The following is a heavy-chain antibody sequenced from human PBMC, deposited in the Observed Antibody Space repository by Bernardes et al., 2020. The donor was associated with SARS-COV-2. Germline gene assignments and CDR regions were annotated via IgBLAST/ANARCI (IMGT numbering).Heavy chain of an antibody. V-gene: IGHV5-51*01. Sequence: GGTLKFTGKGSGYIFTSYCIVWVRQMLGKGLEWMGIIYPGDSDTRYIPSFQGQVTISADKSISTAYLQWSSLKASDTAMYYCARHRPPTMITFGEPGAFDIWGQGTMVTVSS. J-gene: IGHJ3*02. D-gene: IGHD3-16*01. CDR2: IYPGDSDT. CDR1: GYIFTSYC. CDR3: ARHRPPTMITFGEPGAFDI.